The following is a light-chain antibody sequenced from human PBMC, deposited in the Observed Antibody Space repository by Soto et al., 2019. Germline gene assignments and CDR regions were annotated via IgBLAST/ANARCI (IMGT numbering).Light chain of an antibody. CDR1: QTVSSY. Sequence: EIVLTQSPATLSLSPGERATLSCRASQTVSSYLAWYQQKPGQAPRLLIYYDSNRPTSIPARFSGSGSGTDCTLTISSLEPEDFTVYYCQQRSNWPPWTFGQGTNVELK. CDR3: QQRSNWPPWT. CDR2: YDS. J-gene: IGKJ1*01. V-gene: IGKV3-11*01.